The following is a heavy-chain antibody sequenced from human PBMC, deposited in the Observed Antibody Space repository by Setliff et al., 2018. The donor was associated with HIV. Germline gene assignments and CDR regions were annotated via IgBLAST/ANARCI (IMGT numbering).Heavy chain of an antibody. Sequence: LSLSCAASDFTFSSYAMHWVRQAPGKGLEWVAVMSYDGSNKYYADSVKGRFTISRDNAMNSLYLQMSSLRVEDTAVYYCVRDLMWAFDIWGQGTMVTVSS. V-gene: IGHV3-30*07. CDR3: VRDLMWAFDI. CDR2: MSYDGSNK. J-gene: IGHJ3*02. CDR1: DFTFSSYA. D-gene: IGHD2-21*01.